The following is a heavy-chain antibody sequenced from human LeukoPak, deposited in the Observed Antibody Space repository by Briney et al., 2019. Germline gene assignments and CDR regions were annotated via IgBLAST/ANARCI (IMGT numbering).Heavy chain of an antibody. V-gene: IGHV4-59*12. Sequence: PSETLSLTCIVSGGSISSYYWSWLRQPPGKGLEWVGYIHYSGSTNFNPSLKSRVIISIDTSKNQFSLKLSSVTAADTAVYYCARGSLQGWFDPWGQGTLVTVSS. CDR3: ARGSLQGWFDP. CDR1: GGSISSYY. J-gene: IGHJ5*02. CDR2: IHYSGST. D-gene: IGHD4-11*01.